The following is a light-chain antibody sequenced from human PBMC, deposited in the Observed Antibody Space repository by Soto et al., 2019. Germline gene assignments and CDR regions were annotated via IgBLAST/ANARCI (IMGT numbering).Light chain of an antibody. CDR2: AAS. V-gene: IGKV1-39*01. J-gene: IGKJ1*01. CDR3: RQSYSTPRT. CDR1: QSISSY. Sequence: DIQMTQSPSSLSASVGDRVTITCRASQSISSYLNWYRQKPGKAPKLLIYAASSLQSGVPSRFSGSGSGTDFTLTISSLQPEDFATYYCRQSYSTPRTFGQGTKVDI.